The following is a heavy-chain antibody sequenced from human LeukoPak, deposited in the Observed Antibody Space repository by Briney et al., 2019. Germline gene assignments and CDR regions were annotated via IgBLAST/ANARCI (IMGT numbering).Heavy chain of an antibody. J-gene: IGHJ4*02. Sequence: PSETLSLTCSVSGDSISSGDYYWSWIRQPPGKGLEWIGYIYYSGSTYSNPSLKSRVTISEGMFQNQFSLKLSSVTAADTAVYYCAREAQSYDSSSYHYYFDYWGQGALVTVSS. CDR1: GDSISSGDYY. V-gene: IGHV4-30-4*01. CDR2: IYYSGST. D-gene: IGHD3-22*01. CDR3: AREAQSYDSSSYHYYFDY.